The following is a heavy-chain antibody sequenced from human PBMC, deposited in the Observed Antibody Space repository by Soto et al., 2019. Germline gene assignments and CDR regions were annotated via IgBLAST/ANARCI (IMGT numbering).Heavy chain of an antibody. CDR2: IYYSGST. CDR1: GGSISSGGYY. V-gene: IGHV4-31*03. Sequence: QVQLQESGPGLVKPSQTLSLTCTVSGGSISSGGYYWSWIRQHPGKGLEWIGYIYYSGSTYYNPSLKSRVNISVGTSKNQFSLKLSSVTAADTAVYYCAIENRSGDYYGMDVWGQGTTVTVAS. J-gene: IGHJ6*02. D-gene: IGHD3-10*01. CDR3: AIENRSGDYYGMDV.